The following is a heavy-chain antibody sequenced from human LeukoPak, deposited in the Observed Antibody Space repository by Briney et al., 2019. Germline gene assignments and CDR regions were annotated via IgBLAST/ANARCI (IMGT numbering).Heavy chain of an antibody. CDR3: ARDAGGPDWFDP. V-gene: IGHV4-4*07. CDR1: GASISSYY. CDR2: ISTSGST. D-gene: IGHD2-8*02. Sequence: SETLSLTCTVSGASISSYYWSWIRQPAGKGLEWIGRISTSGSTNYNPSLKSRVTMSVDTSKNQFSLKLTSVTAADPAVYYCARDAGGPDWFDPWGQGTLVTVSS. J-gene: IGHJ5*02.